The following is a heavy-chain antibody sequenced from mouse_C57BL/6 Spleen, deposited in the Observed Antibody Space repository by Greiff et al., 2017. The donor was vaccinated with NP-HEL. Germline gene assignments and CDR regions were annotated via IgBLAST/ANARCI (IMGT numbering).Heavy chain of an antibody. CDR3: ASRGNYYAMDY. Sequence: VQLQQSGPELVKPGASVKISCKASGYTFTDYYMNWVKQSHGKSLEWIGDINPNNGGTSYNQKFKGKATLTVDKSSSTAYMALRSLTSEDSAVYYCASRGNYYAMDYWGQGTSVTVSS. D-gene: IGHD2-1*01. J-gene: IGHJ4*01. CDR2: INPNNGGT. V-gene: IGHV1-26*01. CDR1: GYTFTDYY.